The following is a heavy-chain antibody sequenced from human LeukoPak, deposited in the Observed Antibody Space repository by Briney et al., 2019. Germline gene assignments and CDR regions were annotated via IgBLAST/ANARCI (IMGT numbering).Heavy chain of an antibody. Sequence: GSLRLSCAASGFTFDDYAMHWVRQPPGKGLEWIGYIYYSGSTNYNPSLKSRVTISVDTSKNQFSLKLSSVTAADTAVYYCARASVYYYGSGRFWYFDLWGRGTLVTVSS. CDR2: IYYSGST. D-gene: IGHD3-10*01. V-gene: IGHV4-59*08. CDR1: GFTFDDYA. J-gene: IGHJ2*01. CDR3: ARASVYYYGSGRFWYFDL.